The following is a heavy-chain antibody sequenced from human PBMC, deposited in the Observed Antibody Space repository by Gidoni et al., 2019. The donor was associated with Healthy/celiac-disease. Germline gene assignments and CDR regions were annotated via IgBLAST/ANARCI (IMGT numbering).Heavy chain of an antibody. J-gene: IGHJ6*02. CDR3: ARDGNGELPIYYYYYGMDV. V-gene: IGHV3-48*01. CDR2: ISSSSSTI. D-gene: IGHD1-26*01. Sequence: EVQLVESGGGLVQPGGSLRLSCAASGFTFSSYSMNWVRQAPGKGLEWVSYISSSSSTIYYADSVKGRFTISRDNAKNSLYLQMNSLRAEDTAVYYCARDGNGELPIYYYYYGMDVWGQGTTVTVSS. CDR1: GFTFSSYS.